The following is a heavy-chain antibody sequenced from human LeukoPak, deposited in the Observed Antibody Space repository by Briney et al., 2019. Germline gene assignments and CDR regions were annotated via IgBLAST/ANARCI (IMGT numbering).Heavy chain of an antibody. CDR2: IYTSGST. J-gene: IGHJ4*02. V-gene: IGHV4-4*07. D-gene: IGHD5-12*01. CDR3: ARDGGYEGYFDY. CDR1: GGSFSGYY. Sequence: SETLSLTCAVYGGSFSGYYWSWIRQPAGKGLEWIGRIYTSGSTNYDPSLKSRVTMSVDTSKNQFSLKLSSVTAADTAVYYCARDGGYEGYFDYWGQGTLVTVSS.